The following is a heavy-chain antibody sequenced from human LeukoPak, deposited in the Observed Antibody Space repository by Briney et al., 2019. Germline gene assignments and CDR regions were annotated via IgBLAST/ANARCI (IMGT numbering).Heavy chain of an antibody. CDR3: ANLRGTGEYYFDY. D-gene: IGHD3/OR15-3a*01. V-gene: IGHV3-23*01. Sequence: PGGSLRLSCAASGFTFSSYAMSWVRQAPGKGLEWVSAISGSGGSTYYADSVKGRFAISRDNSKNTLYLQMNSLRAEDTAVYFCANLRGTGEYYFDYWGQGPRVTVSS. CDR2: ISGSGGST. CDR1: GFTFSSYA. J-gene: IGHJ4*02.